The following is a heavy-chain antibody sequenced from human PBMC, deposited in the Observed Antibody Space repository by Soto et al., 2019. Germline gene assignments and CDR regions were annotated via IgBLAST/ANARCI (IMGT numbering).Heavy chain of an antibody. J-gene: IGHJ4*02. CDR3: ARDWRSGPCAYFDY. D-gene: IGHD2-15*01. V-gene: IGHV3-33*01. CDR1: GFTFSSYG. Sequence: QVQLVESGGGVVQPGRSLRLSCAASGFTFSSYGMHWVRQAPGKGLEWVAVIWYDGSNKYYADSVKGRFTISRDNSKNTLYLQMNSLRAEDTAVYYCARDWRSGPCAYFDYWGQGTLVTVSS. CDR2: IWYDGSNK.